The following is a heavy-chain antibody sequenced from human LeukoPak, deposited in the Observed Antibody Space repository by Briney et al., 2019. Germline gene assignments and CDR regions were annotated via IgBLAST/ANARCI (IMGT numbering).Heavy chain of an antibody. Sequence: ASVKVSCKASGYTLTNYYMHWVRQAPGQGLEWMGLINPTGSSANYAQKFRGRVTMTRDTSTSTVYMELSSLRSEDTAVYYCAREESGGYFDYWGQGTLVTVSS. CDR2: INPTGSSA. D-gene: IGHD2-8*02. J-gene: IGHJ4*02. CDR3: AREESGGYFDY. CDR1: GYTLTNYY. V-gene: IGHV1-46*01.